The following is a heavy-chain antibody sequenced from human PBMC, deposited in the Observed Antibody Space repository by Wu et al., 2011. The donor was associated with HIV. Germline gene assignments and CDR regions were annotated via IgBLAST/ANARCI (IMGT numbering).Heavy chain of an antibody. CDR1: GGTFSSYA. CDR2: IIPIFGAA. D-gene: IGHD4-11*01. CDR3: AIWEEYYSNTNWFDP. Sequence: QVQLVQSGAEVKKPGSSVKVSCKASGGTFSSYAISWVRQAPGQGLEWMGRIIPIFGAANYAQKFQGRVTITADESTSTAYMELSSLRSEDTAVYYCAIWEEYYSNTNWFDPWGQGTLVTVSS. J-gene: IGHJ5*02. V-gene: IGHV1-69*18.